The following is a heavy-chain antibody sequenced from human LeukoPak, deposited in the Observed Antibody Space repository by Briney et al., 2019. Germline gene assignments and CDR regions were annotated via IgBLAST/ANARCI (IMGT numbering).Heavy chain of an antibody. CDR2: INHSGST. Sequence: SETLSLTCAVYGGSFSGYYWSWIRQPPGKGLEWIGEINHSGSTNYNPSLKSRVTISVDTSKNQFSLKLSSVTAADTAVYYCARVLGLSPYFDYWGQGTLVTVSS. D-gene: IGHD3-16*01. CDR1: GGSFSGYY. CDR3: ARVLGLSPYFDY. J-gene: IGHJ4*02. V-gene: IGHV4-34*01.